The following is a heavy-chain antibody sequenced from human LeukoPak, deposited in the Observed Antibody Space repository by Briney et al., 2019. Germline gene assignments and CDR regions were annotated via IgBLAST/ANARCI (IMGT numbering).Heavy chain of an antibody. V-gene: IGHV3-21*01. J-gene: IGHJ6*02. D-gene: IGHD2-2*01. CDR1: GFTFSSYS. CDR3: ATKITHLPATASPSYYYYGMDV. CDR2: ISSSSSYI. Sequence: PGGSLRLSCAASGFTFSSYSMNWVRQAPGKGLEWVSSISSSSSYIYYADSVKGRFTISRDNAKNSLYLQMNSLRAEDTAVYYCATKITHLPATASPSYYYYGMDVWGQGTTVTVSS.